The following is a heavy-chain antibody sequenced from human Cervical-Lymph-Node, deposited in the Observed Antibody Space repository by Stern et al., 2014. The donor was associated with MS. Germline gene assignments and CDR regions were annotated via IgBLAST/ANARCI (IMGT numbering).Heavy chain of an antibody. CDR1: GYTFINFY. V-gene: IGHV1-46*04. CDR3: AREHTAMGFGF. J-gene: IGHJ4*02. Sequence: VQLEESGAEVKKPGASVKVSCKATGYTFINFYMHWVRQAPGQGLEWMGIINPSDGSTSYAQTLQGRVTMTRDTSTNTFYMELGSLRSEDTAVYYCAREHTAMGFGFWGQGTLVTVSS. CDR2: INPSDGST. D-gene: IGHD5-18*01.